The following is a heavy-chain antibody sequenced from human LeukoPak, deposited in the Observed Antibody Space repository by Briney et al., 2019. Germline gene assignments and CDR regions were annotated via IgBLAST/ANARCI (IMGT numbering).Heavy chain of an antibody. CDR2: IYYSGST. CDR1: GGSISSYY. J-gene: IGHJ4*02. V-gene: IGHV4-59*01. D-gene: IGHD1-26*01. CDR3: ARPDIVGTRDPFDY. Sequence: SETLSLTCTVSGGSISSYYWSWIRQPPGKGLEWIGYIYYSGSTNYNPSLKSRVTISVDTSKNQFSLKLSSVTAADTAVYYCARPDIVGTRDPFDYWGQGTLVIVSS.